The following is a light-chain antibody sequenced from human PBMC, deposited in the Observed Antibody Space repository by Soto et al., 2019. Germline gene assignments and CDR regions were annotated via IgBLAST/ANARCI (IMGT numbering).Light chain of an antibody. CDR1: SSNIGAGYD. CDR3: QFYDSSLTADV. J-gene: IGLJ1*01. CDR2: GNS. Sequence: QSLLTQPPSVSVAPGQRVTISCTGSSSNIGAGYDVHWYQQLPGTAPKLLIYGNSTRPSGAPDRLSGSKSCTSASLAITGLQAKSEADYYCQFYDSSLTADVVGTWTKVNV. V-gene: IGLV1-40*01.